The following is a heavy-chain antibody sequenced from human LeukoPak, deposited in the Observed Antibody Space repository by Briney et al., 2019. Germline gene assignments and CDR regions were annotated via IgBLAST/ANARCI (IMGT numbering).Heavy chain of an antibody. J-gene: IGHJ4*02. Sequence: SSETLSLTCTVSGGSISSSSYYWGWIRQPPGKGLEWIGGIYYSGSTYYNPSLKSRVTISVDTSKNQFSLKLSSVTAADTAVYYCASVDTAMVKDYYFDYWGQGTLVTVSS. D-gene: IGHD5-18*01. CDR2: IYYSGST. V-gene: IGHV4-39*01. CDR1: GGSISSSSYY. CDR3: ASVDTAMVKDYYFDY.